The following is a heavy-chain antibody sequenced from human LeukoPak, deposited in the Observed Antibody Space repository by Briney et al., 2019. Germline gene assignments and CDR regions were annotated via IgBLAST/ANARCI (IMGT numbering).Heavy chain of an antibody. D-gene: IGHD6-19*01. CDR1: GFTFSNAW. CDR2: IKSKTDGGTT. CDR3: TTAGSAWYYFDY. J-gene: IGHJ4*02. Sequence: GGSLRLSCAASGFTFSNAWMSWVRQAPGKGLKWVGRIKSKTDGGTTDYAAPVKGRFTISRDDSKNTLYLQMNSLKTEDTAVYYCTTAGSAWYYFDYWGQGTLVTVSS. V-gene: IGHV3-15*01.